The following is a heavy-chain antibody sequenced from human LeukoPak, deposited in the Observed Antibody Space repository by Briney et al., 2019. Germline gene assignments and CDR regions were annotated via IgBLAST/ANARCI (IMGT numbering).Heavy chain of an antibody. CDR1: GFTFSSYG. CDR2: ISYDGSNK. CDR3: AKDRSLDY. J-gene: IGHJ4*02. Sequence: GGSLRLSCAASGFTFSSYGMHWVRQAPGKGLEWVAVISYDGSNKYYADSVKGRFTISRDNSKNALYLQMNSLRAEDTAVYYCAKDRSLDYWGQGTLVTVSS. V-gene: IGHV3-30*18.